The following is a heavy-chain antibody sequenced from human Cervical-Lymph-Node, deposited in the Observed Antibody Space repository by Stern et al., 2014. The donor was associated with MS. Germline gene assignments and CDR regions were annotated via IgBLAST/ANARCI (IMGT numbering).Heavy chain of an antibody. Sequence: QVQLQESGPGLVKPSETLSLTCTVSGGSINSHYWTWMRQPPGKGLEWIGYSHYSGSTRYTPSLKSRVTMSVDTSKNQISLRLTSVSAADTAVYYCVRYCSGGSCPDVWGQGTTVTVSS. V-gene: IGHV4-59*11. CDR3: VRYCSGGSCPDV. J-gene: IGHJ6*02. D-gene: IGHD2-15*01. CDR2: SHYSGST. CDR1: GGSINSHY.